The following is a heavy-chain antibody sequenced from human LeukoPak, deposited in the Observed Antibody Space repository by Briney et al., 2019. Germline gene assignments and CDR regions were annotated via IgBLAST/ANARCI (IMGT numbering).Heavy chain of an antibody. Sequence: GGSLRLSCVGSGFTFSRYWLNWVRQAPGKGLEWVSCISSSGSHIYYSDSVKGRFTISRDNAKNSLYLQMNSLRAEDTAVYYCAGLPDLTLTPSARVGFDPWGQGTLVTVSS. CDR1: GFTFSRYW. V-gene: IGHV3-21*06. CDR3: AGLPDLTLTPSARVGFDP. J-gene: IGHJ5*02. CDR2: ISSSGSHI. D-gene: IGHD1-14*01.